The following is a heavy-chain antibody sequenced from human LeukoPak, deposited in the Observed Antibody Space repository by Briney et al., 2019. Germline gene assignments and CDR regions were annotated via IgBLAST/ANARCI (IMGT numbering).Heavy chain of an antibody. V-gene: IGHV4-34*01. CDR3: ARELLRYFDWLPPRNWFDP. CDR2: INHSGST. D-gene: IGHD3-9*01. J-gene: IGHJ5*02. Sequence: SETLSLTCAVYGGSFSGYYWSWIRQPPGKGLEWIGEINHSGSTNYNPSLKSRVTISVDTSKNQFSLKLSSVTAADTAVYYCARELLRYFDWLPPRNWFDPWGQGTLVTVSS. CDR1: GGSFSGYY.